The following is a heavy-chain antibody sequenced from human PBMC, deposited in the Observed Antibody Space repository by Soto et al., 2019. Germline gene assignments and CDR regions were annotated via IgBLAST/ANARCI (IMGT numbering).Heavy chain of an antibody. D-gene: IGHD3-9*01. CDR2: INPNSGGT. V-gene: IGHV1-2*02. J-gene: IGHJ6*02. Sequence: ASVKVSCKASGYTFTGYYMHWVRQAPGQGLEWMGWINPNSGGTNYAQKFQGRVTMTRDTSISTAYMELSRLRSDDTAVYYCAREAAYYDILTGYSNYYYGMDVWGQGNTVTVSS. CDR1: GYTFTGYY. CDR3: AREAAYYDILTGYSNYYYGMDV.